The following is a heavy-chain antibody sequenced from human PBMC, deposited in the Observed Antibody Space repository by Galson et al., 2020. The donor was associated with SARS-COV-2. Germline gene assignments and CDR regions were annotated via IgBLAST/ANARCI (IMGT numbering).Heavy chain of an antibody. CDR3: ARDRLYFDMLTGYCNAFDI. CDR1: GGSVSSGDYY. V-gene: IGHV4-30-4*01. D-gene: IGHD3-9*01. CDR2: IDYNGDT. Sequence: SETLSLTCTVSGGSVSSGDYYWNWLRQPPGQGLEWIGYIDYNGDTHYNPSLKSRVTMSLDTSKNQFSLKLISVTAADTAVYYCARDRLYFDMLTGYCNAFDIWGQGTMVSVSS. J-gene: IGHJ3*02.